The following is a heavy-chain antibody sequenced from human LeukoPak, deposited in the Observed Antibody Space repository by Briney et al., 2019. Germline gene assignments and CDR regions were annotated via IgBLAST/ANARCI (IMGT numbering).Heavy chain of an antibody. Sequence: ASVKVSCKASGYNFIGYYIHWVRQAPGQGLEWMGCTNPRSGGTNYAPKFQGWVTMTRDTSITTAYMDMSRLTSDDTAAYYCATTRDYTDAFASWGQGTMVTVSS. D-gene: IGHD4-11*01. CDR1: GYNFIGYY. CDR3: ATTRDYTDAFAS. CDR2: TNPRSGGT. V-gene: IGHV1-2*04. J-gene: IGHJ3*01.